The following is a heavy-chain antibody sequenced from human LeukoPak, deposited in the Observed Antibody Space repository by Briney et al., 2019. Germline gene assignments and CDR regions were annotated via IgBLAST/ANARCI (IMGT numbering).Heavy chain of an antibody. CDR2: IYYSGST. V-gene: IGHV4-39*07. CDR3: ARRRITMVRGVIIRYYGMDV. D-gene: IGHD3-10*01. Sequence: SETLSLTCTVSGGSISSSSYYWGWIRQPPGKGLEWIGSIYYSGSTYYNPSLKSRVTISVDTSKNQFSLKLSSVTAADTAVYYCARRRITMVRGVIIRYYGMDVWGQGTTVTVSS. J-gene: IGHJ6*02. CDR1: GGSISSSSYY.